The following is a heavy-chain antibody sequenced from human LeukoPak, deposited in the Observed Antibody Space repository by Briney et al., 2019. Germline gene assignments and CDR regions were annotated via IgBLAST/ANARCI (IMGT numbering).Heavy chain of an antibody. V-gene: IGHV4-59*01. D-gene: IGHD6-13*01. CDR1: GASISGFY. J-gene: IGHJ4*02. CDR3: ARASTAGPPPFVYY. Sequence: SETLSLTCTVSGASISGFYWSWIRQPPGKGLEWIGYIYYSGSTNYNPSLKSRVTISVDTSKNQFSLKLSSVTAADTPVYYCARASTAGPPPFVYYGGQRTLVTVSS. CDR2: IYYSGST.